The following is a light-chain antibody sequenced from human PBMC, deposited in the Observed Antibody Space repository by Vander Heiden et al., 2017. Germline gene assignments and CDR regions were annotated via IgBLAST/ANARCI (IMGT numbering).Light chain of an antibody. Sequence: EVVMTQSPATLSVSPGERATLSCRASQSVSSNLAWYQQKPGQAPRLLIYAASTRATGSPDRFSGSGYKTDFTLTISSLNLEDFAIYYCQQYENGHVATWTFGRGTKVEIK. CDR1: QSVSSN. J-gene: IGKJ1*01. CDR2: AAS. V-gene: IGKV3-15*01. CDR3: QQYENGHVATWT.